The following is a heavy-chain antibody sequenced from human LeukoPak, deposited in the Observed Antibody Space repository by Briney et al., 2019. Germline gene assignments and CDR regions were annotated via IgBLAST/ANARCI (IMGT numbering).Heavy chain of an antibody. D-gene: IGHD1-26*01. CDR2: ISSSSETT. Sequence: PGGSLRLSCATSGFTFSTYSLTWVRQAPGKGLEGVSYISSSSETTSYADSVKGRFTSSRDYAKNSLYLQMTSLRAEDTAVYYCARVARGNYYHFDSWGQGTLVTVSS. CDR1: GFTFSTYS. CDR3: ARVARGNYYHFDS. V-gene: IGHV3-48*04. J-gene: IGHJ4*02.